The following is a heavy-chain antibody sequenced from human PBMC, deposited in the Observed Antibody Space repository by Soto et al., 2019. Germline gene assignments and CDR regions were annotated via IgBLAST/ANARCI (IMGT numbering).Heavy chain of an antibody. D-gene: IGHD6-25*01. Sequence: QVQLVQSGAEVKKPGSSVKVSCKASGGTFSSYAISWVRQAPGQGLEWMGGIIPIFGTANYAQKFQGRVTITADESTSTGYMELSRLRSEDTAVYYCARAQYSSESYYYYGMDVWGQGTTVTVSS. CDR3: ARAQYSSESYYYYGMDV. V-gene: IGHV1-69*01. CDR1: GGTFSSYA. J-gene: IGHJ6*02. CDR2: IIPIFGTA.